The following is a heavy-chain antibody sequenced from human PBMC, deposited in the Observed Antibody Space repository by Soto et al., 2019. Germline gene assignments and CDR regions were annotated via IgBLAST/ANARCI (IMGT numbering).Heavy chain of an antibody. CDR1: GGSVSSGSYY. V-gene: IGHV4-61*01. CDR3: VRFPVVNERGVLYYFDY. Sequence: PSETLSLTCTVSGGSVSSGSYYWSWIRQPPGKGLEWIGYIYYSGSTNYNPSLKSRVTISVDTSKNQFSLKLSSVTAADTAVYYCVRFPVVNERGVLYYFDYWGQGTLVTVSS. CDR2: IYYSGST. J-gene: IGHJ4*02. D-gene: IGHD2-8*02.